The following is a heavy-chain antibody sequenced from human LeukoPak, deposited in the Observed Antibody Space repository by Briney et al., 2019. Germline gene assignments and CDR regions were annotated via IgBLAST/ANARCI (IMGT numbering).Heavy chain of an antibody. CDR2: INSDGSST. J-gene: IGHJ4*02. V-gene: IGHV3-74*01. Sequence: GGSLRLSCAASGFTFSSYWMHWVRQAPGKGLVWVSRINSDGSSTSYADSVKGRFTISRDNAKNTLYLQMNSLRVEDTAVYYCARVNRDPRGFDYWGQGTLVTVSS. CDR1: GFTFSSYW. D-gene: IGHD2/OR15-2a*01. CDR3: ARVNRDPRGFDY.